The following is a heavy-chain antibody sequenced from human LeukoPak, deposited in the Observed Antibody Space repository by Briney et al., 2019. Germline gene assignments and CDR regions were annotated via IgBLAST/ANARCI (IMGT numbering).Heavy chain of an antibody. D-gene: IGHD3-22*01. Sequence: GGSLRLSCAASGFTFSSYGMHWVRQAPGKGLEWVAVIWYDGSNKYYADSVKGRFTIPRDNSKNTLYLQMNSLRAEDTAVYYCAKDLRLDYYDSSGWDYWGQGTLVTVSS. CDR1: GFTFSSYG. J-gene: IGHJ4*02. V-gene: IGHV3-33*06. CDR2: IWYDGSNK. CDR3: AKDLRLDYYDSSGWDY.